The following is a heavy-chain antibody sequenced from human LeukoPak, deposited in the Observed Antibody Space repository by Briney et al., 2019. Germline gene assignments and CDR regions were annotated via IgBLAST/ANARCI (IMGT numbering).Heavy chain of an antibody. CDR1: GGSISSYY. CDR2: IYYSGST. J-gene: IGHJ3*02. V-gene: IGHV4-59*01. D-gene: IGHD3-16*01. CDR3: ASMHYDYDDAFDI. Sequence: SETLSLTCTVSGGSISSYYWSWVRQPPGKGLEWIGYIYYSGSTDYNPSLKSRVTISVDTSKNQFSLKLSSVTAADTAVYYCASMHYDYDDAFDIWGQGTMVTVSS.